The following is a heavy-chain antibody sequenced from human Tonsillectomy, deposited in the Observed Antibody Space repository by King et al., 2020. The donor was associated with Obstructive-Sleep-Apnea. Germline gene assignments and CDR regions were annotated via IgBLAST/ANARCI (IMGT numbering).Heavy chain of an antibody. CDR1: GFTFSSYG. V-gene: IGHV3-30*18. Sequence: QVQLVESGGSVVQPGRSLRLSCAASGFTFSSYGMHWVRQAPGKGLEWVADILYDGSNKYYADSVKGRFTISRDNSKNTLYLQMNSLRVEDTAVYSCAKDPSGGSSGLFDYWGQGTPVTVSS. CDR3: AKDPSGGSSGLFDY. J-gene: IGHJ4*02. D-gene: IGHD6-19*01. CDR2: ILYDGSNK.